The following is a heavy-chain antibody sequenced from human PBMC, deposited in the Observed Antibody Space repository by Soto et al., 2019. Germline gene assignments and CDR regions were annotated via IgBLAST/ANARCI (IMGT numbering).Heavy chain of an antibody. J-gene: IGHJ4*02. CDR1: GFTFSSYS. CDR2: ISSSSSYI. Sequence: GGSLRLSCAASGFTFSSYSMNWVRQAPGKGLEWVSSISSSSSYIYYADSVKGRFTISRDNAKNSLYLQMNSLRAEDTAVYYCAKLVTTAAAGTFDYWGQGTLVTVSS. D-gene: IGHD6-13*01. V-gene: IGHV3-21*04. CDR3: AKLVTTAAAGTFDY.